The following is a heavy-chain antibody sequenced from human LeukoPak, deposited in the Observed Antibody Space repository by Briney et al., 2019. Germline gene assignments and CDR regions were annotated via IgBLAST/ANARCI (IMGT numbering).Heavy chain of an antibody. CDR1: GFTFSSYT. J-gene: IGHJ4*02. V-gene: IGHV3-21*01. D-gene: IGHD5-18*01. CDR2: ITSSSSYI. Sequence: GGSLRLSCAAPGFTFSSYTMNWVRQAPGKGLEWVSSITSSSSYIYYADSVKGRFTISRDNARNSLYLQMNSLRAEDTAVYYCARDDGSYGYVVREGYFDYWGQGTLVTVSS. CDR3: ARDDGSYGYVVREGYFDY.